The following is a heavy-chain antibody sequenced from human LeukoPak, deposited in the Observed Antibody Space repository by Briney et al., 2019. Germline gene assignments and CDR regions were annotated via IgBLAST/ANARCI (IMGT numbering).Heavy chain of an antibody. J-gene: IGHJ4*02. Sequence: ASVKVSCKASGGTFSSYAISWVRQAPGQGLEWMGGIIPIFGTANYAQKFQGRVTITADESTSTAYMELSSLRSEDTAVYYCARVKGPYDMAFDYWGQGTLVTVSS. V-gene: IGHV1-69*13. D-gene: IGHD3-22*01. CDR1: GGTFSSYA. CDR2: IIPIFGTA. CDR3: ARVKGPYDMAFDY.